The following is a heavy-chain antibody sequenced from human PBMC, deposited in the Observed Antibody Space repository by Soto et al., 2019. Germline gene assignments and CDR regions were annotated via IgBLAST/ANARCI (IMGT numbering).Heavy chain of an antibody. J-gene: IGHJ4*02. D-gene: IGHD1-26*01. Sequence: QVQLVESGGGVVQPGRSLRLSCAASGFTFSSYGIHWVRQAPGKGLEWVAVIWYDGSNKYYADSVKGRFTISRDNSKNTLYLQMNSLRAEDTAVYYCARDSGSGWRYYFDYWGQGTLVTVSS. V-gene: IGHV3-33*01. CDR2: IWYDGSNK. CDR1: GFTFSSYG. CDR3: ARDSGSGWRYYFDY.